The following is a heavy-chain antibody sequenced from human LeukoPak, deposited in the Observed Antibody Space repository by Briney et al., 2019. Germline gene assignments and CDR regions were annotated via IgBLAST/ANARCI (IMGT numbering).Heavy chain of an antibody. V-gene: IGHV3-23*01. Sequence: PGGSLRLSCAASGFTFSSYAMSWVRQAPGKGLEWVSAISGSGGSTYYADSVKGRFTISRDNAKNSLYLQMNSLRAEDTAVYYCARDRRYCTRASCSFDYWGQGTLVTVSS. CDR2: ISGSGGST. CDR1: GFTFSSYA. J-gene: IGHJ4*02. D-gene: IGHD2-2*01. CDR3: ARDRRYCTRASCSFDY.